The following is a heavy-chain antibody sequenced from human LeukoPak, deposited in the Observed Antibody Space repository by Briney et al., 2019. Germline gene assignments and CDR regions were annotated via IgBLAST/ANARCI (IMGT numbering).Heavy chain of an antibody. V-gene: IGHV3-30*18. CDR3: ANGITIFGVANAEYFQH. Sequence: GGSLRLSCAASGFTFSSYAMIWVRQAPGKGLEWVAVISYDGSNKYYADSVKGRFTISRDNSKNTLYLQMNSLRAEDTAVYYCANGITIFGVANAEYFQHWGQGTLVTVSS. D-gene: IGHD3-3*01. CDR2: ISYDGSNK. J-gene: IGHJ1*01. CDR1: GFTFSSYA.